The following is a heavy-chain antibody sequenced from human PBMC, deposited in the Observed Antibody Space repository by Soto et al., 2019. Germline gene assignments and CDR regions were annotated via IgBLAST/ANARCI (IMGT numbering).Heavy chain of an antibody. CDR3: ARGGETYYDFWSGFSPIDY. D-gene: IGHD3-3*01. J-gene: IGHJ4*02. CDR1: GGSISTYY. CDR2: IFYSDNT. Sequence: QVQLQESGPGLVKPSETLSLTCTVSGGSISTYYWSWIRQSPGKGLEWIGYIFYSDNTNYNPSLRGRVTIYVDTSKSQFSLKLTSVTAADTAVYDCARGGETYYDFWSGFSPIDYWGQGALVTVSS. V-gene: IGHV4-59*01.